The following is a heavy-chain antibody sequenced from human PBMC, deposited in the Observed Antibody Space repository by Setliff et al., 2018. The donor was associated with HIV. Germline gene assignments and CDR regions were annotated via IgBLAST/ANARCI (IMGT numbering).Heavy chain of an antibody. CDR1: GGSISSSSYY. D-gene: IGHD3-10*01. CDR2: IYYRGSA. CDR3: ATYADRESNRFDP. J-gene: IGHJ5*02. V-gene: IGHV4-39*07. Sequence: SETLSLTCTVSGGSISSSSYYWGWIRQPPGKGLEWIGGIYYRGSAYYNPSLKSRVTISVDTSKNQFSLKLSSVTAADTAVYYCATYADRESNRFDPWGQGILVTVSS.